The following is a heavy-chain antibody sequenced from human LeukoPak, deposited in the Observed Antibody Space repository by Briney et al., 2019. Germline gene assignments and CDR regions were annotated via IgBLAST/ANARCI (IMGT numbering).Heavy chain of an antibody. J-gene: IGHJ6*03. CDR1: GFTVSSNY. CDR3: ARYDNIQGYMDV. CDR2: IYAGGST. D-gene: IGHD1-1*01. V-gene: IGHV3-53*05. Sequence: GGSLRLSCAGSGFTVSSNYVNWIRQAPGKGLEWVSIIYAGGSTVLSDSAKGRFTISRDDSKNTLYLQMDYLRPEDTAVYYCARYDNIQGYMDVWGTGTTVTVFS.